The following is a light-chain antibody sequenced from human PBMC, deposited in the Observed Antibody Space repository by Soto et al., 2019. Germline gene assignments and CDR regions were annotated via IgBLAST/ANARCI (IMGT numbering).Light chain of an antibody. J-gene: IGKJ2*01. CDR2: KAS. CDR1: QSTSSW. Sequence: DIPMTQSPSTLSASVGDRVTITCRASQSTSSWLAWYQQKPGKAPKVLIYKASSLESGVPSRFSGSGSGTEFTLTISSLQPDDFATYYCQQYNSYSPYTFGQGTKLEIK. CDR3: QQYNSYSPYT. V-gene: IGKV1-5*03.